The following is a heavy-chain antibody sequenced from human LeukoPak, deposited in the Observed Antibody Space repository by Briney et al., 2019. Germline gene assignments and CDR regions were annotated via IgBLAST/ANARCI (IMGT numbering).Heavy chain of an antibody. Sequence: SETLSLTCTVSGGSISSSSYYWGWIRQPPGKGLEWIGSIYYSGSTYYNPSLKSRVTISVDTSKNQFSLKLSSVTAADTAVYYCARLGIYKDDYWGQGTLVTVSS. CDR1: GGSISSSSYY. CDR3: ARLGIYKDDY. V-gene: IGHV4-39*01. D-gene: IGHD1-1*01. J-gene: IGHJ4*02. CDR2: IYYSGST.